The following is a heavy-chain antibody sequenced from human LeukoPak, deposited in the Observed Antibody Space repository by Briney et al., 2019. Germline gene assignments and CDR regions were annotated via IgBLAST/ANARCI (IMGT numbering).Heavy chain of an antibody. D-gene: IGHD3-9*01. V-gene: IGHV4-34*01. CDR3: ARGEDYDILTDWFDP. J-gene: IGHJ5*02. Sequence: SETLSLICAVYGGSFSGYYWSWIRQPPGKGLEWIGEINHSGSTNYNPSLKSRVTISVDTSKNQFSLKLSSVTAADTAVYYCARGEDYDILTDWFDPWGQGTLVTVSS. CDR1: GGSFSGYY. CDR2: INHSGST.